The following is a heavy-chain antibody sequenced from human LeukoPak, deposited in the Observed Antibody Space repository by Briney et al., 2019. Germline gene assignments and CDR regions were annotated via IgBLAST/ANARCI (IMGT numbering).Heavy chain of an antibody. J-gene: IGHJ4*02. CDR3: ASVEMATHSLDY. CDR1: GGSISSGDYY. D-gene: IGHD5-24*01. Sequence: SETLSLTCIVSGGSISSGDYYWSWIRQPPGKGLEWIGYIYYSGSTYYNPSLKSRVTISVDTSKNQFSLKLSSVTAADTAVYYCASVEMATHSLDYWGQGTLVTVSS. CDR2: IYYSGST. V-gene: IGHV4-30-4*01.